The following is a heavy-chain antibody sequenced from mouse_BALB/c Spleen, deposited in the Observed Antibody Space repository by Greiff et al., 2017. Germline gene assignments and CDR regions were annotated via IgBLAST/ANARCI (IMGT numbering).Heavy chain of an antibody. J-gene: IGHJ3*01. D-gene: IGHD1-1*01. CDR1: GFTFSSYW. V-gene: IGHV6-3*03. CDR3: TGGSSPWFAY. CDR2: IRLKSDNYAT. Sequence: EVKLVESGGGLVQPGGSMKLSCVASGFTFSSYWMSWVRQSPEKGLEWVAEIRLKSDNYATHYAESVKGKFTISRDDSKSRLYLQMNSLRAEDTGIYYCTGGSSPWFAYWGQGTRVTVSA.